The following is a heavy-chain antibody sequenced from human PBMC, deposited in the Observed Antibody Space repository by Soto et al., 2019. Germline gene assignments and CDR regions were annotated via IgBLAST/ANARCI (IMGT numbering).Heavy chain of an antibody. V-gene: IGHV4-61*03. CDR2: IYFTGST. J-gene: IGHJ5*02. Sequence: SETLSLTCTVSGGSISSSSYYWGWIRQPPGKGLEWIGYIYFTGSTTNNPSLRSRVTVSLDTSRNHFSLNLSSVTAADTAVYYCARGPYGSSNWFDPWGQGTLVTVS. D-gene: IGHD6-13*01. CDR1: GGSISSSSYY. CDR3: ARGPYGSSNWFDP.